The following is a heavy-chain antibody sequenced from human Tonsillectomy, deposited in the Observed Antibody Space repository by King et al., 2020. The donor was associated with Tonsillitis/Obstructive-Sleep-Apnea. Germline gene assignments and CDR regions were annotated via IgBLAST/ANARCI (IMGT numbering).Heavy chain of an antibody. D-gene: IGHD4-23*01. V-gene: IGHV4-59*08. CDR2: IYYTGST. Sequence: QLQESGPGLVKPSETLSLTCTVSGGSVSGYYWSWIRQPPGKGLEWIGYIYYTGSTNYNPSLKSRVTISVDTSKNQFSLKLSSVTAADTAVYYCARQIWAPTTGVGYWGQGTLVTVSS. CDR1: GGSVSGYY. CDR3: ARQIWAPTTGVGY. J-gene: IGHJ4*02.